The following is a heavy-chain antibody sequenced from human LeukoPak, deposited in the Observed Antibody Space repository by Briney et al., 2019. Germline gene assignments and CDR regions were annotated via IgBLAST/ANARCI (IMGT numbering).Heavy chain of an antibody. J-gene: IGHJ4*02. V-gene: IGHV3-66*01. D-gene: IGHD3-22*01. Sequence: PGGSLRLSCAASGFTVSSNYMSWVRQAPGKGLEWVSVIYSGGRTYYADSVKGRFSISRDNSKSTLYLQMNSLRAEDTAVYYCARESNSGYYLSYWGQGTLVTVS. CDR1: GFTVSSNY. CDR3: ARESNSGYYLSY. CDR2: IYSGGRT.